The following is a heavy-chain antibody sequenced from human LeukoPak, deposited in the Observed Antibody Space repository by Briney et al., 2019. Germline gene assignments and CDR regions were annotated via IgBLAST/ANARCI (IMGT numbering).Heavy chain of an antibody. CDR1: GYIFSDYH. D-gene: IGHD3-16*01. J-gene: IGHJ4*02. Sequence: ASVKVSCKPSGYIFSDYHIHWVRQAPGQGLEWMGWINPKSGDTNYAQKFQGRVTMTRDTSISTAYMELSSLKSDDTAVFYCARRGSTGWHLKWVYDFWGRGTLVTV. CDR3: ARRGSTGWHLKWVYDF. CDR2: INPKSGDT. V-gene: IGHV1-2*02.